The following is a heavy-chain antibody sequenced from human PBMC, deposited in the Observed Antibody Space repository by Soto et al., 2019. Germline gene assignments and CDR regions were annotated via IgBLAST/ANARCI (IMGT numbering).Heavy chain of an antibody. D-gene: IGHD3-22*01. J-gene: IGHJ6*02. CDR3: ARFGRAYDSSGYYSVYYGMDV. V-gene: IGHV3-53*01. CDR1: GFTVSSNY. CDR2: IYSGGST. Sequence: RLSCAASGFTVSSNYMSWVRQAPGKGLEWVSVIYSGGSTYYADSVKGRFTISRDNSKNTLYLQMNSLRAEDTAVYYCARFGRAYDSSGYYSVYYGMDVWGQGTTVTVSS.